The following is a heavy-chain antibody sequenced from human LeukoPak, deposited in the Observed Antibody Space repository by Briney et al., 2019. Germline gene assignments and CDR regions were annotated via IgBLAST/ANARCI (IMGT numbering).Heavy chain of an antibody. Sequence: AGGSLRLSCAASGFTFSTYAMSWVRRAPGKGLEWVSGIRGSGGNTYYAASVKGRFTISRDNSKNTLYLQMNSLRAEDTAVYYCATGDSYGFEYFQHWGQGTLVTVSS. CDR3: ATGDSYGFEYFQH. J-gene: IGHJ1*01. CDR2: IRGSGGNT. CDR1: GFTFSTYA. D-gene: IGHD5-18*01. V-gene: IGHV3-23*01.